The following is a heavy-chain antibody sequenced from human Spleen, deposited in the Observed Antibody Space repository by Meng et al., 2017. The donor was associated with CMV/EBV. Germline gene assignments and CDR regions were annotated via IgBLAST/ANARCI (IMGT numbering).Heavy chain of an antibody. V-gene: IGHV3-30*02. J-gene: IGHJ4*01. Sequence: GESLKISCAASGFSFSSYTMNWVRQSPGKGLEWVAFIRFDGSSQDYADSVKGRFTISRDNSKNTLYLQMDSLRPEDTAVFYCAKNPFAEYDNYFDLWGQGTLVTVSS. CDR3: AKNPFAEYDNYFDL. D-gene: IGHD3-22*01. CDR1: GFSFSSYT. CDR2: IRFDGSSQ.